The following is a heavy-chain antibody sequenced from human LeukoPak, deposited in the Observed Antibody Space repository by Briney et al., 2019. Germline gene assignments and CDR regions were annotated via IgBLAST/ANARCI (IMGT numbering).Heavy chain of an antibody. Sequence: ASVKVSCKASEYTLTSYYLHWVRQAPGQGLEWMGGIIPIFGTANYAQKFQGRVTITADESTSTAYMELSSLRSEDTAVYYCARGRGYYYYYGMDVWGQGTTVTVSS. J-gene: IGHJ6*02. CDR1: EYTLTSYY. D-gene: IGHD3-10*01. V-gene: IGHV1-69*13. CDR3: ARGRGYYYYYGMDV. CDR2: IIPIFGTA.